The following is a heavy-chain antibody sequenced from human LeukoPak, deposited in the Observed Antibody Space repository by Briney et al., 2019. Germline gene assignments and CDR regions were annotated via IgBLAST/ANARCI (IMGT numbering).Heavy chain of an antibody. V-gene: IGHV4-4*09. CDR1: GSSISSYY. J-gene: IGHJ6*03. CDR3: ASITVARPGGPYYYYYMDV. D-gene: IGHD6-19*01. CDR2: IYTSGST. Sequence: SETLSLTCTVSGSSISSYYWSWIRQPPGKGLEWIGYIYTSGSTNYNPSLKSRVTISVDTSKNQFSLKLSSVTAADTAAYYCASITVARPGGPYYYYYMDVWGKGTTVTVSS.